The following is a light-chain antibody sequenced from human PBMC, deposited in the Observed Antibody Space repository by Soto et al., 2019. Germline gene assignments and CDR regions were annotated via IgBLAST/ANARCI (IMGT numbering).Light chain of an antibody. Sequence: EIVLTQSPGTLSLSPGERATLSCRASQSVSSTYLAWYQQKPGQAPRLLIYGASSRATGIPDRFSGSGSGTDFTLTISRLEPDDFAVYYCQQYGRSPPFGQGTKLEIK. V-gene: IGKV3-20*01. J-gene: IGKJ2*01. CDR3: QQYGRSPP. CDR2: GAS. CDR1: QSVSSTY.